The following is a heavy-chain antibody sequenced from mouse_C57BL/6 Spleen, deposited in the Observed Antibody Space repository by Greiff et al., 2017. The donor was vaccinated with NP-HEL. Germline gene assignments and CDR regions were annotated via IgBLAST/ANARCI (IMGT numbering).Heavy chain of an antibody. Sequence: EVKVVESGGGLVKPGGSLKLSCAASGFTFSSYAMSWVRQTPEKRLEWVATISDGGSYTYYPDNVKGRFTISRDNAKNNLYLQMSHLKSEDTAMYYCAIDSDYYGSSNWYFDVWGTGTTVTVSS. V-gene: IGHV5-4*01. D-gene: IGHD1-1*01. CDR1: GFTFSSYA. CDR3: AIDSDYYGSSNWYFDV. CDR2: ISDGGSYT. J-gene: IGHJ1*03.